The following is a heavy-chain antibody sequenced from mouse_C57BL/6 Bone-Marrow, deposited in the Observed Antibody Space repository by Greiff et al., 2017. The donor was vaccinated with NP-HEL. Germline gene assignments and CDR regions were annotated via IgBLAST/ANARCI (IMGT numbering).Heavy chain of an antibody. J-gene: IGHJ4*01. CDR2: INPNNGGT. D-gene: IGHD1-1*02. V-gene: IGHV1-26*01. CDR3: ARRWRDYYAMDY. Sequence: EVQLQQSGPELVKPGASVKISCKASGYTFTDYYMNWVKQSHGKSLEWIGDINPNNGGTSYNQKFKGKATLTVDKSSSTAYMELRSLTSEDSAVYYCARRWRDYYAMDYWGQGTSVTVSS. CDR1: GYTFTDYY.